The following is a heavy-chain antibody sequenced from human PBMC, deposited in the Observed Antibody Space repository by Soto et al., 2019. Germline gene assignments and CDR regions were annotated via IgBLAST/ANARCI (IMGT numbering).Heavy chain of an antibody. V-gene: IGHV1-3*01. CDR3: ARGGNGVVVVAYYGMDV. J-gene: IGHJ6*02. CDR2: INAANGNT. CDR1: GYTFTNYA. D-gene: IGHD2-15*01. Sequence: QVHLVQSGTEVKKPGASVKVSCKASGYTFTNYAIHWVRQAPGQRLEWLGWINAANGNTKSSQQFQDRVTITGDTVSTTAYVELRSLRSEDTAVYYCARGGNGVVVVAYYGMDVWGQGTKVTVSS.